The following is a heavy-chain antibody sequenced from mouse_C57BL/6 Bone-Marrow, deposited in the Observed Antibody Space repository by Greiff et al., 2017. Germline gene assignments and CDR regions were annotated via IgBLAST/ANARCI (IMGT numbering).Heavy chain of an antibody. J-gene: IGHJ1*03. D-gene: IGHD1-1*01. CDR2: ISYSGST. Sequence: VQLQQSGPGLAKPSQTLSLTCSVTGYSITSDYWNWIRKFPGNKLEYMGYISYSGSTYYNPSLKSRISITRDTSKNQYYLQLNSVTTEDTATYYCARYCYGSSYDWYFDVWGTGTTVTVSS. CDR3: ARYCYGSSYDWYFDV. V-gene: IGHV3-8*01. CDR1: GYSITSDY.